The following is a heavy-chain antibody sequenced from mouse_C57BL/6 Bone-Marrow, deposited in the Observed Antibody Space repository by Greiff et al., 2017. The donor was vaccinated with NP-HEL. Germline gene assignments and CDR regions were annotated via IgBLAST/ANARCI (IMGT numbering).Heavy chain of an antibody. CDR2: INPGSGGT. Sequence: VQLQQSGAELVRPGTSVKVSCKASGYAFTNYLIEWVKQRPGQGLEWIGVINPGSGGTNYNEKFKGKATLTADKSSSTTYMQLSSLTSEDSEVYFCARRFPLDDEDWYFDVWGTGTTVTVSS. D-gene: IGHD2-12*01. J-gene: IGHJ1*03. V-gene: IGHV1-54*01. CDR3: ARRFPLDDEDWYFDV. CDR1: GYAFTNYL.